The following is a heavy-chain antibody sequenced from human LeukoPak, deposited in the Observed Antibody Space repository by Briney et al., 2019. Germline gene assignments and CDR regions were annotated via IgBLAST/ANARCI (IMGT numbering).Heavy chain of an antibody. J-gene: IGHJ6*03. CDR2: IYYSGST. V-gene: IGHV4-31*03. CDR3: ARVRYCSSTSCYYNYYYMDV. CDR1: GGSISSGGYY. Sequence: SQTLSLTCTVSGGSISSGGYYWSWIRQHPGKGLEWIGYIYYSGSTYYNPSLKSRVTISVDTSKNQFSLKLSSVTAADTAVYYCARVRYCSSTSCYYNYYYMDVWGKGTTVTVSS. D-gene: IGHD2-2*01.